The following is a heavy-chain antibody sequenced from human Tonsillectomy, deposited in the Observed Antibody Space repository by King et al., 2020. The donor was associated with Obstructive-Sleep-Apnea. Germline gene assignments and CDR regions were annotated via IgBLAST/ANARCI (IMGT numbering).Heavy chain of an antibody. Sequence: VQLVQSGAEVKKPGASVKVSCKSSGYTFTDYFMHWVRQAPGQGLEWMGWINPNSDGTNYALKFQGRVTMTRDTSISTAYMELSRLRSDDTAVYYCARGMGGLGHYDILTGDASTIDYWGQGTLVTVSS. D-gene: IGHD3-9*01. CDR3: ARGMGGLGHYDILTGDASTIDY. J-gene: IGHJ4*02. CDR1: GYTFTDYF. V-gene: IGHV1-2*02. CDR2: INPNSDGT.